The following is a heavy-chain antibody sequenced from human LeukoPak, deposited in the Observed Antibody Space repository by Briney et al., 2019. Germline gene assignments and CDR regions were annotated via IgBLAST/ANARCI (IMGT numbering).Heavy chain of an antibody. CDR3: ARRRIAAAGKLNFDY. CDR2: INPSGGST. CDR1: GYTFTSYY. V-gene: IGHV1-46*01. D-gene: IGHD6-13*01. Sequence: GASVKVSCKASGYTFTSYYMHWVRQAPGQGLEWMGIINPSGGSTSYAQKFQGRVTMTRDTSTSTVYMELSSLRSEDTAVYYCARRRIAAAGKLNFDYWGQGTLVTVSS. J-gene: IGHJ4*02.